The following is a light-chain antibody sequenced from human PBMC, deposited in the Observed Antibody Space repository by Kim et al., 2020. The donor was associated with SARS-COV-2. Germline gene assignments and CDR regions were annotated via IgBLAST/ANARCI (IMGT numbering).Light chain of an antibody. Sequence: SGERATLSCRASQSVSSSCLAWYQQNPGQAPRLLIYGASSRATGIPDRFSGSGSGTDFTLTISRLEPEDFAVYYCQQYGSSPPSTFGQGTRLEIK. CDR1: QSVSSSC. J-gene: IGKJ5*01. V-gene: IGKV3-20*01. CDR3: QQYGSSPPST. CDR2: GAS.